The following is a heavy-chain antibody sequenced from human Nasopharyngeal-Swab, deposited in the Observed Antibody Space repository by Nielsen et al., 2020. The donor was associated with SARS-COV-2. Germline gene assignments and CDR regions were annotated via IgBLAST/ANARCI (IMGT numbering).Heavy chain of an antibody. CDR3: ARAGPLRYFDWLHNWFDP. Sequence: SFSDYSMNWIRQPPGKGLEWIGYIYYSGSTYYNPSLKSRVTISVDTSKNQFSLKLSSVTAADTAVYYCARAGPLRYFDWLHNWFDPWGQGTLVTVSS. CDR2: IYYSGST. D-gene: IGHD3-9*01. CDR1: SFSDYS. V-gene: IGHV4-30-4*01. J-gene: IGHJ5*02.